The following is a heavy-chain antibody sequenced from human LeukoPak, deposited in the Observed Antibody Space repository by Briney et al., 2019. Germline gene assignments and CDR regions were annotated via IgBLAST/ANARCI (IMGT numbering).Heavy chain of an antibody. J-gene: IGHJ3*02. D-gene: IGHD6-19*01. CDR3: ATHSSRWYDHDAFDI. V-gene: IGHV1-58*02. CDR2: IVVGSGNT. CDR1: GFSFTGSV. Sequence: GTSVKVSCKASGFSFTGSVIQWVRQARGQRLEWIGWIVVGSGNTNYAQKFQERVTITRDRSTGTAYMELSSLRSEDTALYYCATHSSRWYDHDAFDIWGQGTMVTVSS.